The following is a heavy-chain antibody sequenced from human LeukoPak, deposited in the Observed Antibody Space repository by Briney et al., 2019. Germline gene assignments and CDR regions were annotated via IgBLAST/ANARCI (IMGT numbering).Heavy chain of an antibody. J-gene: IGHJ4*02. CDR2: ISGSGGST. Sequence: PGGSLRLSCAASGFTFSSYAMSWVRQAPGKGLEWVSAISGSGGSTYYADSVKGRFTISRDNSKNTLYLQMNSLRAEDTAVYYCARDKGDYDSSGSLFVFGGQGTKVTVSS. CDR1: GFTFSSYA. D-gene: IGHD3-22*01. V-gene: IGHV3-23*01. CDR3: ARDKGDYDSSGSLFVF.